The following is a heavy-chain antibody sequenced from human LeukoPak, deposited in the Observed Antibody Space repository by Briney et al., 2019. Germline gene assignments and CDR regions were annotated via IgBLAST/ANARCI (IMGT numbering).Heavy chain of an antibody. J-gene: IGHJ4*02. CDR3: ARELIAVVSHDFDY. Sequence: PGGPLSLFCGASGFTYSSYAILWVRQAPRKGVEGVAFISYDGSNKYYADSVKGQFNISRDNSKNPLDLQRHSRRAEDAALCYCARELIAVVSHDFDYWGQGTLVTVSS. V-gene: IGHV3-30-3*01. CDR1: GFTYSSYA. CDR2: ISYDGSNK. D-gene: IGHD6-19*01.